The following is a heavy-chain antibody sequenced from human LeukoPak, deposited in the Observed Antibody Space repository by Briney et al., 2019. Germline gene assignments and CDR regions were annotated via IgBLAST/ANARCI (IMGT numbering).Heavy chain of an antibody. CDR3: VREYVDYYDSNRYYFDY. CDR2: IYYSGST. J-gene: IGHJ4*02. V-gene: IGHV4-59*11. Sequence: SETLSLTCTVSGGSISSHYWSWIRQPPGKGLEWIGYIYYSGSTNYNPSLKSRVTISVDTSKNQFSLKLSSVTAADTAVYYCVREYVDYYDSNRYYFDYWGQGTLVTVSS. D-gene: IGHD3-22*01. CDR1: GGSISSHY.